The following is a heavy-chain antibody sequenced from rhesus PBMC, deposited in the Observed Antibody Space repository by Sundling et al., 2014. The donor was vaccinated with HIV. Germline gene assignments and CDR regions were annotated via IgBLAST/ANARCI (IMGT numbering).Heavy chain of an antibody. CDR2: IRSKAFGGTV. J-gene: IGHJ6*01. V-gene: IGHV3-153*02. D-gene: IGHD2-8*01. Sequence: EVQLVESGGGLVQPGGSLRLSCAASGFTFSDYSMDWVRQAPGKGLEWVAFIRSKAFGGTVEYAAAVKGRFTISRDDSKNTAYLHMSSLKTEDTAVYYCTRHDGYCSGGACYDYYGLDSWGQGVVVTVSP. CDR1: GFTFSDYS. CDR3: TRHDGYCSGGACYDYYGLDS.